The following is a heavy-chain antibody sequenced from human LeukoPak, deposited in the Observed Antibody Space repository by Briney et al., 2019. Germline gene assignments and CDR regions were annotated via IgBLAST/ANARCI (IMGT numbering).Heavy chain of an antibody. Sequence: GSSVKVSCKASGGTFSSYAISWVRQAPGQGLEWMGGIIPIFGTAIYAQKFQGRVTITADESTSTAYMELSSLRSEDTAVYYCARDPDSSSLGGGFDYWGQGTLVTVSS. CDR2: IIPIFGTA. J-gene: IGHJ4*02. CDR3: ARDPDSSSLGGGFDY. CDR1: GGTFSSYA. D-gene: IGHD6-6*01. V-gene: IGHV1-69*01.